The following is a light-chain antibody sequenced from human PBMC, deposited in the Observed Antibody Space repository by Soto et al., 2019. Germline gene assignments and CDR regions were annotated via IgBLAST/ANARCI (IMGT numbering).Light chain of an antibody. J-gene: IGKJ3*01. V-gene: IGKV1-39*01. CDR2: AAS. CDR1: QSISSY. CDR3: QQSYSTPV. Sequence: DIQMTQSPSSLSASVGDRVTITCRAGQSISSYLNWYQQKPGKAPKLLIYAASSLQSGVPSRFSGSGSGTDFTLTISSLQPEDFATYYCQQSYSTPVFGPGTKVEIK.